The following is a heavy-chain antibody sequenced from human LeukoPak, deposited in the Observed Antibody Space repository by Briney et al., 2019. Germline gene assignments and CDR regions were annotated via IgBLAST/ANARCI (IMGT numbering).Heavy chain of an antibody. CDR1: GGSFSDYY. V-gene: IGHV4-34*01. Sequence: PSETLSLTCAVYGGSFSDYYWSWIRQPPGKGLEWIGEINHSGSTNYNPSLKSRVTISVDTSKNQFSLKLSSVTAADTAVYYCARGGIAARPFSFDYWGQGTLVTVSS. D-gene: IGHD6-6*01. CDR3: ARGGIAARPFSFDY. CDR2: INHSGST. J-gene: IGHJ4*02.